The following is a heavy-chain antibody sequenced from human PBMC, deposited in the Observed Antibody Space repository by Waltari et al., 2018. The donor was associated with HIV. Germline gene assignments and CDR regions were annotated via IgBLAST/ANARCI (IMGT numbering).Heavy chain of an antibody. CDR1: RDSLGSNFAA. CDR3: VRDSFGFDI. CDR2: TFYRSEWRV. D-gene: IGHD3-10*01. V-gene: IGHV6-1*01. Sequence: QVRLQQSGPGVMKTSQTLSLTCDVSRDSLGSNFAAWNWVRWSPSRGLEWLGKTFYRSEWRVDYATLLKGRLSISVDISKNQFSLHLTSLIPEDTATYYCVRDSFGFDIWGQGT. J-gene: IGHJ4*03.